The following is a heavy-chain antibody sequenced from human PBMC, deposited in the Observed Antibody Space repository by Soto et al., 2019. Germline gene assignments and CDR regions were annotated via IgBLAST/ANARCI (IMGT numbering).Heavy chain of an antibody. J-gene: IGHJ6*03. CDR3: ARGWSYHCTNGVCPRPRPYYYYMDV. D-gene: IGHD2-8*01. CDR1: GGSFSGYY. CDR2: INHSGST. Sequence: TLSLTCAVYGGSFSGYYWSWIRQPPGKGLEWIGEINHSGSTNYNPSLKSRVTISVDTSKNQFSLKLSSVTAADTAVYYCARGWSYHCTNGVCPRPRPYYYYMDVWGKGTTVTV. V-gene: IGHV4-34*01.